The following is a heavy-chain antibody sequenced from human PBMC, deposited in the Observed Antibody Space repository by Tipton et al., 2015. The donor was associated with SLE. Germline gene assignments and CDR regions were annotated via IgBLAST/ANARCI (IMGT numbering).Heavy chain of an antibody. CDR1: GYSISSGYY. Sequence: TLSLTCAVSGYSISSGYYWSWIRQPPGKGLEWVGNIYHTGSTYYNPSLKSRVTISVDTSKNQFSLKLSSVTAADTAVYYCARSLVVAAWGYYYYYMDVWGKGTTVTVSS. J-gene: IGHJ6*03. CDR3: ARSLVVAAWGYYYYYMDV. D-gene: IGHD2-15*01. V-gene: IGHV4-38-2*01. CDR2: IYHTGST.